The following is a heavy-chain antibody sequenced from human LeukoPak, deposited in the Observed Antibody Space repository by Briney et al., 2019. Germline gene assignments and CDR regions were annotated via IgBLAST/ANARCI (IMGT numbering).Heavy chain of an antibody. CDR3: GKRHSSGWSGY. CDR1: GYTFTSYG. CDR2: ISSYNGNT. Sequence: ASVKVSCKASGYTFTSYGINWVRQAPGQGLEWMGWISSYNGNTNYAQKFQGRVTMTTDTSTSTADMELRSLTSDDTAVYYCGKRHSSGWSGYWGQGTLVTVSS. D-gene: IGHD6-19*01. J-gene: IGHJ4*02. V-gene: IGHV1-18*01.